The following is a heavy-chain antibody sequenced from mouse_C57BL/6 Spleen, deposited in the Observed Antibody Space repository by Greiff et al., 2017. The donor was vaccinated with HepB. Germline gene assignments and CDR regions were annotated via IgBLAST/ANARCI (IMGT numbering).Heavy chain of an antibody. Sequence: VHLVESGAELVRPGTSVKVSCKASGYAFTNYLIEWVKQRPGQGLEWIGVINPGSGGTNYNEKFKGKATLTADKSSSTAYMQLSSLTSEDSAVYVCARVGIYDDEVAYWGQGTLVTVSA. CDR1: GYAFTNYL. D-gene: IGHD2-4*01. CDR2: INPGSGGT. J-gene: IGHJ3*01. CDR3: ARVGIYDDEVAY. V-gene: IGHV1-54*01.